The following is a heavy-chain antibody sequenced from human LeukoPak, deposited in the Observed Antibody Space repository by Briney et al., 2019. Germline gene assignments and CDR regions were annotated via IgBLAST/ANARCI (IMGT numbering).Heavy chain of an antibody. CDR2: INHSGST. CDR3: ARGWGLTGTTNLFDP. V-gene: IGHV4-34*01. J-gene: IGHJ5*02. Sequence: SETLSLTCAVYGGCFSGYYWSWIRQPPGKGLEWIGEINHSGSTNYNPSLKSRVTISVDTSKNQFSLKLSSVTAADTAVYYCARGWGLTGTTNLFDPWGQGTLVTVSS. D-gene: IGHD1-7*01. CDR1: GGCFSGYY.